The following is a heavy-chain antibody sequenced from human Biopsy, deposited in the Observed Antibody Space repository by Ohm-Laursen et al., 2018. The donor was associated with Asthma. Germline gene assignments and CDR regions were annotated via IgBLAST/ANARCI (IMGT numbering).Heavy chain of an antibody. CDR1: GYTFINYA. D-gene: IGHD3-9*01. V-gene: IGHV1-3*01. CDR2: INAANGNT. Sequence: GASVKVSCKPSGYTFINYAIHWVRQAPGHSLEWMGWINAANGNTKYSQKLQGRLTISRDTSASTAYMDLSSLRSEDTAVYYCARTYFDFLTGQVHDAFAMWGQGTMVTVSS. J-gene: IGHJ3*02. CDR3: ARTYFDFLTGQVHDAFAM.